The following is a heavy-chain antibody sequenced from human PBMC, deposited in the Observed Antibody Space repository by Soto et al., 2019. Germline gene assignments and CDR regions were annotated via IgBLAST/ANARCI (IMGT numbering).Heavy chain of an antibody. V-gene: IGHV1-8*01. CDR1: GDTFTNYD. CDR2: MKPNSGNT. CDR3: ARGRNGMDV. J-gene: IGHJ6*02. Sequence: QVQLVQSGAEVKKPGASVKVSCKASGDTFTNYDIKWVPPASGQGLEWMGWMKPNSGNTGYAPKLQGRVTMTRNTSISTAYMELSSLRSGDTAVYYCARGRNGMDVWGQGTTGTVSS.